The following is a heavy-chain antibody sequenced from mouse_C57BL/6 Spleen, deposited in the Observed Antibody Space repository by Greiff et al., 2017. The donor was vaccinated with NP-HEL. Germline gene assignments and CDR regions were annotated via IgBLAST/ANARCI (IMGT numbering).Heavy chain of an antibody. CDR2: ISYDGSN. CDR1: GYSITSGYY. CDR3: ARDSLYYGSYHWYFDV. V-gene: IGHV3-6*01. Sequence: EVQLVESGPGLVKPSQSLSLTCSVTGYSITSGYYWNWIRQFPGNKLEWMGYISYDGSNNYNPSLKNRISITRDTSKNQFFLKLNSVTTEDTATYYCARDSLYYGSYHWYFDVWGTGTTVTVSS. D-gene: IGHD1-1*01. J-gene: IGHJ1*03.